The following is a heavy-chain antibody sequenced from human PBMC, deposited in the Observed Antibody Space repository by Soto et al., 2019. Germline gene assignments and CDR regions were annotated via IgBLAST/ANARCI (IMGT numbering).Heavy chain of an antibody. Sequence: GGSLRLSCAASGFTFSSNAMSWVRQAPGKGLEWVSAISGSGGSTYYADSVKGRFTISRDNSKNTLYLQMNSLRAEDTAVYYCAKHVRSGYDLHDFDIWGQGTMVTVSS. CDR2: ISGSGGST. V-gene: IGHV3-23*01. J-gene: IGHJ3*02. CDR3: AKHVRSGYDLHDFDI. D-gene: IGHD5-12*01. CDR1: GFTFSSNA.